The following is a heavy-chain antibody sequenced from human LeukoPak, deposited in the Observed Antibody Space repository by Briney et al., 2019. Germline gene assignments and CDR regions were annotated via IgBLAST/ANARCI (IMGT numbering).Heavy chain of an antibody. CDR2: IYTSGST. V-gene: IGHV4-4*07. Sequence: PSETLSLTCAVYGGSFSSYYWSWIRQPAGKGLEWIGRIYTSGSTNYNPSLKSRVTMSVDTSKNQFSLKLSSVTAADTAVYYCARDRRYSSGYNWFDPWGQGTLVTVSS. CDR3: ARDRRYSSGYNWFDP. CDR1: GGSFSSYY. D-gene: IGHD6-19*01. J-gene: IGHJ5*02.